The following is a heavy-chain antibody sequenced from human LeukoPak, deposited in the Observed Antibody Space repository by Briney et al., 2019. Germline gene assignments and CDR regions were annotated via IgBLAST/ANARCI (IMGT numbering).Heavy chain of an antibody. CDR2: ISSSGSTI. J-gene: IGHJ4*02. D-gene: IGHD6-13*01. CDR1: GFTFSDYY. Sequence: GGSLRLSCAASGFTFSDYYMSWIRQAPGKGLEWVSYISSSGSTIYYADSVKGRFTISRDNAKNSLYLQMNSLRAEDTAVYYCAREPSSSWYPHFDYWGQGTLVTVSS. V-gene: IGHV3-11*01. CDR3: AREPSSSWYPHFDY.